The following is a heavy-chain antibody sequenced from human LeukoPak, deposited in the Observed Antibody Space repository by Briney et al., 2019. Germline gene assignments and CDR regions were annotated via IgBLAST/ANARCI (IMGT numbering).Heavy chain of an antibody. Sequence: GGSLRLSCAASGLTVSSNCMSWVRQAPGKGLEWVSFIYSGGDTYYADSVKGRFTISRDNSKNTFHLQMNSLRAEDTAVYYCARRAGAYSHPYDYWGQGTLVTVSS. D-gene: IGHD4/OR15-4a*01. J-gene: IGHJ4*02. CDR1: GLTVSSNC. CDR2: IYSGGDT. V-gene: IGHV3-53*01. CDR3: ARRAGAYSHPYDY.